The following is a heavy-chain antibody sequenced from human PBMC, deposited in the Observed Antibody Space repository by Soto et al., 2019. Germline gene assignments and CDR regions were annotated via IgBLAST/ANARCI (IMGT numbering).Heavy chain of an antibody. CDR1: GGSFSGYY. CDR2: INHSGST. V-gene: IGHV4-34*01. CDR3: ARLAYYYGSGSQNY. J-gene: IGHJ4*02. Sequence: SETLSLTCAVYGGSFSGYYWSWICQPPGKGLEWIGEINHSGSTNYNPSLKSRVTISVDTSKNQFSLKLSSVTAADTAVYYCARLAYYYGSGSQNYWGQGTLVTVS. D-gene: IGHD3-10*01.